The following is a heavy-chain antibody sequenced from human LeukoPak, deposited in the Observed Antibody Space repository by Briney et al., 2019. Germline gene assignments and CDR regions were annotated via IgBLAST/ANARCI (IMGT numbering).Heavy chain of an antibody. D-gene: IGHD1-7*01. CDR3: ARISGTLCFDL. CDR1: GFSVSYNY. CDR2: IYAGGDT. Sequence: GGSLRLSCAASGFSVSYNYISWVRQAPARGLEWVSVIYAGGDTYYADSVKGRFTISRDNSKNTVYLQMDSLRADDTAVYYCARISGTLCFDLWGLGTLVTVSS. J-gene: IGHJ4*02. V-gene: IGHV3-66*01.